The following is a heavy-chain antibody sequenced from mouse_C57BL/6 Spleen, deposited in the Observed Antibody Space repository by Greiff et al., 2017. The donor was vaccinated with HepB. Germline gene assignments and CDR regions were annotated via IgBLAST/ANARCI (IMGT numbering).Heavy chain of an antibody. CDR2: IYPGDGDT. D-gene: IGHD1-1*01. J-gene: IGHJ1*03. CDR3: ARYSITTVVATEYFDV. Sequence: VQLQQSGPELVKPGASVKISCKASGYAFSSSWMNWVKQRPGKGLEWIGRIYPGDGDTNYNGKFKGKATLTADKSSSTAYMQLSSLTSEDSAVYFCARYSITTVVATEYFDVWGTGTTVTVSS. CDR1: GYAFSSSW. V-gene: IGHV1-82*01.